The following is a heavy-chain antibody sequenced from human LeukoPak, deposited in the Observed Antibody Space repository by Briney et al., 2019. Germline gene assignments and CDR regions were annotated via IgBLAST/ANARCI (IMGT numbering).Heavy chain of an antibody. Sequence: QAGGSLRLSCAASGFTFSSYGMHWVRQAPGKGLEWVAVISYDGSNKYYADSVKGRFTISRDNSKNTLYLQMNSLRAEDTAVYYCAKGHSSGSPPFDYWGQGTLVTVSS. CDR1: GFTFSSYG. CDR2: ISYDGSNK. J-gene: IGHJ4*02. CDR3: AKGHSSGSPPFDY. D-gene: IGHD6-19*01. V-gene: IGHV3-30*18.